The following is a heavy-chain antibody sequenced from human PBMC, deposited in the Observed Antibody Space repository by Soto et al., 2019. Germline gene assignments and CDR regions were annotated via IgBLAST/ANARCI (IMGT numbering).Heavy chain of an antibody. CDR1: GFTFSNDW. J-gene: IGHJ4*02. D-gene: IGHD3-3*01. CDR2: INDDGSEK. Sequence: EMQLVESGGGLVQPGGSLRLSCAASGFTFSNDWMSWVRQXPGKGLEWVAEINDDGSEKYHVDSVKGRFTISRDNARNSLYLQMDSLRAEDTAVYHCVRDVAWSFDYWGQGTLVTVSS. V-gene: IGHV3-7*01. CDR3: VRDVAWSFDY.